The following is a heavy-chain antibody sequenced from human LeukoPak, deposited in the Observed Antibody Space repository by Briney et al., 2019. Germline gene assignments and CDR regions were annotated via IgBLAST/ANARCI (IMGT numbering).Heavy chain of an antibody. Sequence: GGSLRLSCAASGFTFSSYWMHWVRQAPGKGLVWVSRINGDGSTTTYVDSVKGRFTISRDNAKNTVYLQMNSLRVDDTAVYYCATVRSGSWDWFDPWGQGTLVTVSS. CDR2: INGDGSTT. CDR1: GFTFSSYW. J-gene: IGHJ5*02. V-gene: IGHV3-74*01. CDR3: ATVRSGSWDWFDP. D-gene: IGHD3-10*01.